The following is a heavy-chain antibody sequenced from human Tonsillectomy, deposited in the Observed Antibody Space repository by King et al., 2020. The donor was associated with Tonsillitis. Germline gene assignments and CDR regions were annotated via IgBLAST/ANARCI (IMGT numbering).Heavy chain of an antibody. D-gene: IGHD3-10*01. J-gene: IGHJ3*02. Sequence: QLVQSGAEVKKPGASVKVSCKASGYTFTGYHMHWVRQARGQGLEWMGWISPNSGGTNYAQMFQGRVTMTRATSITTGYLELSGLRSDDTAVYYCAKIGTAYGAFDIWGQGTMVTVSS. CDR2: ISPNSGGT. CDR3: AKIGTAYGAFDI. V-gene: IGHV1-2*02. CDR1: GYTFTGYH.